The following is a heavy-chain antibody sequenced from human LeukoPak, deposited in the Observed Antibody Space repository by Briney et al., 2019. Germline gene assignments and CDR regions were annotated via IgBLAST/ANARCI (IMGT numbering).Heavy chain of an antibody. CDR2: INHSGST. CDR3: VNYYDSSDYQQPNHFDY. J-gene: IGHJ4*02. V-gene: IGHV4-34*01. Sequence: SDTLSLTCAVYGGSFSGYYWSWIRQPPGKGLEWIGEINHSGSTNYNPSLKSRVTISVDTSKNQFSLKVSSVTAADTAVYYCVNYYDSSDYQQPNHFDYWGQGTLVTVSS. D-gene: IGHD3-22*01. CDR1: GGSFSGYY.